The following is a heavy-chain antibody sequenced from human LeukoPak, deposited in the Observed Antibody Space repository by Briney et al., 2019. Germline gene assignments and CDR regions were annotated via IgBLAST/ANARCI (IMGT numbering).Heavy chain of an antibody. V-gene: IGHV4-61*02. J-gene: IGHJ6*03. CDR3: ARDRSNTYYYYMDG. D-gene: IGHD2-15*01. CDR1: GGSISSGSYY. Sequence: PSETLSLTCTVSGGSISSGSYYWRWIRQPAGKGLEWIGRIYTSGSTNYNPSLKSRVTISVDTSKNQFSLKLSSVTAADTAVYYCARDRSNTYYYYMDGWGKGTTVTV. CDR2: IYTSGST.